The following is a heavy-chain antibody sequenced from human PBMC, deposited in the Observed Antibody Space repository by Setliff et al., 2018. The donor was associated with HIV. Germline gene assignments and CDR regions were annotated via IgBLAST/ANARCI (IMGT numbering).Heavy chain of an antibody. Sequence: SETLSLTCAVYGGSFSGYYWTWIRQPPGKGLEWIGQINHSGSTNYNPSLKSRVTMSVDRSKNQFSLRLNSVTAADTAVYYCARVPHRVVGTTTLLYHFDYWGLGTLVTVSS. CDR2: INHSGST. CDR3: ARVPHRVVGTTTLLYHFDY. CDR1: GGSFSGYY. J-gene: IGHJ4*02. D-gene: IGHD1-26*01. V-gene: IGHV4-34*01.